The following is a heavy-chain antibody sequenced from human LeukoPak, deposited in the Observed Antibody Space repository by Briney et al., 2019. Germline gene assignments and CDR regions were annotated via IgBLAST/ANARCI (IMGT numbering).Heavy chain of an antibody. V-gene: IGHV3-23*01. CDR1: GFTFSSYD. D-gene: IGHD2-15*01. CDR2: ISNCGGST. Sequence: AGGSLRLSCAASGFTFSSYDMSWVRQAPGKGLEGVSAISNCGGSTNYADSERGRFTISRDNSKNTLYLQMNSLRAEDTAVDYCAKRSCSGGSCNFDYWGQGTLVTVSS. CDR3: AKRSCSGGSCNFDY. J-gene: IGHJ4*02.